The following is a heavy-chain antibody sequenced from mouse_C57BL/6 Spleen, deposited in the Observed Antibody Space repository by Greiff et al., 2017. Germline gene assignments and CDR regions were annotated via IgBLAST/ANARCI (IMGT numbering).Heavy chain of an antibody. CDR1: GYTFTDYY. CDR2: INPNNGGT. D-gene: IGHD2-5*01. CDR3: ARPYSNYVYAMDY. J-gene: IGHJ4*01. Sequence: VQLQQSGPELVKPGASVKISCKASGYTFTDYYMNWVKQSHGKSLEWIGDINPNNGGTSYNQKFKGKATLTVDKSSSTAYMELRSLTSEDSAVYYCARPYSNYVYAMDYWGQGTSVTVSS. V-gene: IGHV1-26*01.